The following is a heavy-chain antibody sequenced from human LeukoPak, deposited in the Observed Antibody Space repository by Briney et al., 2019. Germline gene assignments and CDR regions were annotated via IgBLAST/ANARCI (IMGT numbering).Heavy chain of an antibody. D-gene: IGHD2-2*02. V-gene: IGHV4-59*12. CDR1: GGSISSYY. J-gene: IGHJ4*02. CDR3: ARADCSSTSCYTFDY. CDR2: IYYSGST. Sequence: SETLSLTCTVSGGSISSYYWSWIRQPPGKGLEWIGYIYYSGSTNYNPSLKSRVTISVDTSKNQFSLKLSSVTAADTAVYYCARADCSSTSCYTFDYWGQGTLVTVSS.